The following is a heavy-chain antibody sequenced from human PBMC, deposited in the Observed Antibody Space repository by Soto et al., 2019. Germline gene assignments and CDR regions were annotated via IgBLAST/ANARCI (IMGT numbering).Heavy chain of an antibody. D-gene: IGHD2-15*01. CDR3: AYLPCSGGSCSWFSFSGMDV. J-gene: IGHJ6*02. Sequence: QITLKESGPTLVKPTQTLTLTCTFSGFSLSTSGVGVAWIRQPPGKALEWLALIYWDDDKRYRPSLESRLTIXXXTXXNPVVLTMTNMDSVDTATYYCAYLPCSGGSCSWFSFSGMDVWGQGTTVTVSS. CDR1: GFSLSTSGVG. CDR2: IYWDDDK. V-gene: IGHV2-5*02.